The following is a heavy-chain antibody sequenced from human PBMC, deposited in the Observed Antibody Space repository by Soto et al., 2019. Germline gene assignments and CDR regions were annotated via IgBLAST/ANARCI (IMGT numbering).Heavy chain of an antibody. CDR2: IYYSGST. CDR3: ARGNRAYLRPRYYFDY. V-gene: IGHV4-31*02. Sequence: PSETLSLTCTVSGGSISSGGYYWSWIRQHPGKGLEWIRYIYYSGSTYYNPSLKSRVTISVDTSKNQFSLKLSSVTAADMAVYYCARGNRAYLRPRYYFDYWGQGALVTVSS. J-gene: IGHJ4*02. CDR1: GGSISSGGYY. D-gene: IGHD2-2*01.